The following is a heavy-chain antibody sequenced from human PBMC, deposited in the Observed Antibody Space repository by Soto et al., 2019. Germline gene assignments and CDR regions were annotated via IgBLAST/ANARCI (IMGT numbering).Heavy chain of an antibody. V-gene: IGHV5-51*01. CDR3: ARDGLSSSSLFDY. J-gene: IGHJ4*02. Sequence: GESLKISCKASGYSFTDYWIGWVRQMPGKGLEWMGIIYPGDSDTKYSPSFQGQVTMSADKSISTAYLQWNSLKASDTAMYYFARDGLSSSSLFDYWGQRSLDTGSS. CDR2: IYPGDSDT. CDR1: GYSFTDYW. D-gene: IGHD6-6*01.